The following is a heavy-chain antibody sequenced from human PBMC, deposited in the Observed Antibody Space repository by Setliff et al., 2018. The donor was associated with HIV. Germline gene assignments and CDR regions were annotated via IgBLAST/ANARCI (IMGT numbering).Heavy chain of an antibody. CDR3: GRVYSRSWFVFDH. CDR2: ISASGST. CDR1: GGSISTGVYY. J-gene: IGHJ4*02. V-gene: IGHV4-61*02. D-gene: IGHD6-13*01. Sequence: SETLSLTCTVSGGSISTGVYYWSWIRQPADQALAWIGRISASGSTNYNPSLESRVTLSIATSNNQFSLKLTSVTAAGTAVYSCGRVYSRSWFVFDHWGQGISVTVSS.